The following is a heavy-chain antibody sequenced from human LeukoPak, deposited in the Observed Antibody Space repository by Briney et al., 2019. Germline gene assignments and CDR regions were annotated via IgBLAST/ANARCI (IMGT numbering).Heavy chain of an antibody. J-gene: IGHJ4*02. V-gene: IGHV3-48*04. D-gene: IGHD3-10*01. CDR3: AKEGYYGSGSFPDY. CDR2: ISSSSSTI. Sequence: GGSLRLSCAASGFTFSSYSMNWVRQAPGKGLEWVSYISSSSSTIYYADSVKGRFTISRDNAKNSLYLQMNSLRAEDMAVYYCAKEGYYGSGSFPDYWGQGTLVTVSS. CDR1: GFTFSSYS.